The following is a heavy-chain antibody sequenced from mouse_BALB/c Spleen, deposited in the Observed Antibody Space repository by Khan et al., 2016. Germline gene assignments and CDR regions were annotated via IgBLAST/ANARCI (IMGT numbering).Heavy chain of an antibody. J-gene: IGHJ2*01. CDR1: GYTFTNYW. D-gene: IGHD1-2*01. V-gene: IGHV1-63*02. CDR2: IYPGGDYI. CDR3: ARSLLRVRTDY. Sequence: QVQLQQSGAELVRPGTSVKISCKASGYTFTNYWLGWVKQRPGHGLEWTGDIYPGGDYINYNEKFKGKATLTADTSSSTAYMQLSSLTAEDSAVYFCARSLLRVRTDYWGQGTTLTVSS.